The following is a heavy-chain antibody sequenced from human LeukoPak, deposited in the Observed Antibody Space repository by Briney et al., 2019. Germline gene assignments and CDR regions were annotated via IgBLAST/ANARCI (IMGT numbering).Heavy chain of an antibody. D-gene: IGHD2/OR15-2a*01. J-gene: IGHJ4*02. CDR2: IYHSGST. Sequence: PSETLSLTCTVSGGSISTGGYYWHWIRQHPGKGLEWIAFIYHSGSTYYNPSLKTRLSISVDTSKNQFSLKLNSVTAADAAVYYCARGRFYGFSGDSWGQGTLVTVSS. V-gene: IGHV4-31*03. CDR3: ARGRFYGFSGDS. CDR1: GGSISTGGYY.